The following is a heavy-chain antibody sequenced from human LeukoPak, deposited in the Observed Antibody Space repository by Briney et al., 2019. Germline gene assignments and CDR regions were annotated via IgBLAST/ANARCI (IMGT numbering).Heavy chain of an antibody. Sequence: ASVKVSCKASGYTFTGYYMHWVRQAPGQGLEWMGRINPNSGGTNYAQKFQGRVTMTGDTSTSTVYMELSSLRSEDTAVYYCARNQAHYDILTGGFDYWGQGTLVTVSS. CDR2: INPNSGGT. J-gene: IGHJ4*02. D-gene: IGHD3-9*01. CDR3: ARNQAHYDILTGGFDY. CDR1: GYTFTGYY. V-gene: IGHV1-2*06.